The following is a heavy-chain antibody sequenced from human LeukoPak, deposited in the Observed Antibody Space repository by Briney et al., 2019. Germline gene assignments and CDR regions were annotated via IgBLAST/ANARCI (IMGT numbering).Heavy chain of an antibody. D-gene: IGHD3-9*01. CDR2: ISGSGDTT. CDR3: ARGSPNYDIIH. V-gene: IGHV3-64*04. CDR1: GFTFRSYA. J-gene: IGHJ4*02. Sequence: GGSLRLSCAASGFTFRSYAMHWVRQAPGKGLEYVSAISGSGDTTYYADSVKGRFTISRDNSKNTLYLQMNSLRAEDTAVYYCARGSPNYDIIHWGQGTLVTVSS.